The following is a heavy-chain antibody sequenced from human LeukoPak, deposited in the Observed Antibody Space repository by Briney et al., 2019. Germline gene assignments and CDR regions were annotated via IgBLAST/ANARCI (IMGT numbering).Heavy chain of an antibody. CDR1: GFTLCSYW. CDR3: ARYKPQYRWDLYYFDY. J-gene: IGHJ4*02. V-gene: IGHV3-7*01. Sequence: GGSLRLSCAASGFTLCSYWMSWVRQAPGKGLEWVANMKQDGSERYYMDSVKGRFTISRDNAKNSLYLEMNSLRAEDTSVYYCARYKPQYRWDLYYFDYWGQGTLVTVSS. CDR2: MKQDGSER. D-gene: IGHD1-1*01.